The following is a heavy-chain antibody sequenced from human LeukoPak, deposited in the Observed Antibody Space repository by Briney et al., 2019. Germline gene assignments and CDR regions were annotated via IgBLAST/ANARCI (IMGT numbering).Heavy chain of an antibody. CDR2: ISGGGGST. Sequence: GGSLRLSCAASGFTFSSYEMNWVRQAPGKGLEWVSAISGGGGSTYYADSVKGRFTISRDNAKNSLYLQMNSLRAEDTAVYYCAKGQGRSAFDIWGQGTMVTVSS. CDR1: GFTFSSYE. J-gene: IGHJ3*02. V-gene: IGHV3-23*01. D-gene: IGHD2-15*01. CDR3: AKGQGRSAFDI.